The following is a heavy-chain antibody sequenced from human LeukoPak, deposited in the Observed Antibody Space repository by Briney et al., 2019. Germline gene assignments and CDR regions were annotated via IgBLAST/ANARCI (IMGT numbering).Heavy chain of an antibody. CDR1: GGSISSYY. D-gene: IGHD3-10*01. CDR2: IYYSGST. J-gene: IGHJ4*02. V-gene: IGHV4-59*08. Sequence: SETLSPTCTVSGGSISSYYWSWIRQPPGKGLEWIGYIYYSGSTNYNPSLKSRVTISVDTSKNQFSLRLSSVTAADTAVYYCARHISGDYFDYWGQGTLVTVSS. CDR3: ARHISGDYFDY.